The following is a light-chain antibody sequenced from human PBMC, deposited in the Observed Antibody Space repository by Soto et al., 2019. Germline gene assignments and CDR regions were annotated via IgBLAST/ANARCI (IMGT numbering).Light chain of an antibody. CDR1: SGSVSTSYY. V-gene: IGLV8-61*01. Sequence: QTVVTQEPSFSVSPGGTVTLTCGLSSGSVSTSYYPSRYQQTPGQAPRTLIYSTNTRSSGVPDRFSGSILGNKAALTITGAQADDESDYYCVLYMGSGISVFGGGTKLTVL. CDR3: VLYMGSGISV. CDR2: STN. J-gene: IGLJ2*01.